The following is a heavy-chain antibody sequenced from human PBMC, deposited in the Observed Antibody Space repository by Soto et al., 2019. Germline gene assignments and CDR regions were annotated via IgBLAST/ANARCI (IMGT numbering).Heavy chain of an antibody. D-gene: IGHD6-13*01. CDR3: AKAPYRDQLVRACAFDI. CDR2: ISYDGSNK. J-gene: IGHJ3*02. Sequence: QVQLVESGGGVVQPGRSLRLSCAASGFTFSSYGMHWVRQAPGKGLEWVAVISYDGSNKYYADAVKGRFTISRDNSKITLYLQMNSLRAEDTAVYYCAKAPYRDQLVRACAFDIWGRGTMVTVSS. CDR1: GFTFSSYG. V-gene: IGHV3-30*18.